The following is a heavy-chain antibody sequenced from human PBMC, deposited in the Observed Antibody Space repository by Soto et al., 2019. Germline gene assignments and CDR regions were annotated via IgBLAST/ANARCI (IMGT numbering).Heavy chain of an antibody. CDR2: INPSGGST. V-gene: IGHV1-46*01. D-gene: IGHD3-9*01. CDR3: ARARVSLSYDILTGPPNYYYGMDV. CDR1: GYTFTSYY. Sequence: ASVKVSCKASGYTFTSYYMHWVRQAPGQGLEWMGIINPSGGSTSYAQKFQGRVTMTRDTSTSTVYMELSRLRSDDTAVYYCARARVSLSYDILTGPPNYYYGMDVWGQGTTVTVSS. J-gene: IGHJ6*02.